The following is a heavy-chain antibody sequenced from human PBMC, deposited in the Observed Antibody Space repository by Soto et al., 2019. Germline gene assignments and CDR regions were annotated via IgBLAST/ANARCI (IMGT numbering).Heavy chain of an antibody. CDR3: ARHKTTMLTVVSAFDP. V-gene: IGHV4-39*02. CDR2: IFYSGST. CDR1: GDSITRSNFY. Sequence: PSETLSLTCTVSGDSITRSNFYWGWIRQPPGKGLEWLGSIFYSGSTFYNPALKSQVTFSVDTSKNHFSLKLSSVTAADTAVYYCARHKTTMLTVVSAFDPWGQGTLVTVSS. D-gene: IGHD3-22*01. J-gene: IGHJ5*02.